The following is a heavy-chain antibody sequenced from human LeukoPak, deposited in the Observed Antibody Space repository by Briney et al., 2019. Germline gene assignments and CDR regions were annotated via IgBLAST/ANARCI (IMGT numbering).Heavy chain of an antibody. CDR2: IRFDGSNT. D-gene: IGHD6-19*01. V-gene: IGHV3-30*02. Sequence: PGGSLRPSCAASPFTFSSSAMHWVRQAPGRGLEGVAFIRFDGSNTYYADSVKGRFTISRDNSENTLYLQMGSLRADDTAVYYCARDQRGSGWFLDYWGQGTLVTVSS. CDR3: ARDQRGSGWFLDY. CDR1: PFTFSSSA. J-gene: IGHJ4*02.